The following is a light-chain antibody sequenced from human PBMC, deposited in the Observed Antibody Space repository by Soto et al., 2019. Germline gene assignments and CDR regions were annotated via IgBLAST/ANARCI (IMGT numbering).Light chain of an antibody. J-gene: IGLJ2*01. CDR2: EVT. Sequence: QSVLTQPASVSGSPGQSMTISCTGTSSDVGSYNLVSWYQQHPGKAPKLMIYEVTERPSGVSHRFSGSKSGNTASLTISGLQAEDEADYYCCSYAGSSTLVFGGGTKLTVL. V-gene: IGLV2-23*02. CDR1: SSDVGSYNL. CDR3: CSYAGSSTLV.